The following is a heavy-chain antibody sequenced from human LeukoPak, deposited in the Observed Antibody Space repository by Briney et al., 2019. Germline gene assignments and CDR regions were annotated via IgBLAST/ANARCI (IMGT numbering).Heavy chain of an antibody. Sequence: PGGSLRLSCAASGFTFSNYGMHWVRQAPAKGLEWVGRSRNKAESYTTYYAASVKGRLTISRDDSKNSLYLQMNSRKAEDTAVYYCTRHFFSDWGEGTLVTVSS. CDR3: TRHFFSD. V-gene: IGHV3-72*01. D-gene: IGHD1-26*01. CDR1: GFTFSNYG. CDR2: SRNKAESYTT. J-gene: IGHJ4*02.